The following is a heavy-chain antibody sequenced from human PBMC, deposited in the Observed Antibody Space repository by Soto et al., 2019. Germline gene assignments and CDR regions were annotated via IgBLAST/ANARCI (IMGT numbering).Heavy chain of an antibody. CDR3: ARDTGDGTFDF. CDR1: GYTFSSYA. D-gene: IGHD7-27*01. J-gene: IGHJ4*02. V-gene: IGHV1-3*01. Sequence: GASVKVSCKASGYTFSSYAMHWVRQAPGQRLEWMGWINAGYGNTKSSQKFQDRVTISRYTSASTANMELTSLRSEDTAVYYWARDTGDGTFDFWAREPWSPSPQ. CDR2: INAGYGNT.